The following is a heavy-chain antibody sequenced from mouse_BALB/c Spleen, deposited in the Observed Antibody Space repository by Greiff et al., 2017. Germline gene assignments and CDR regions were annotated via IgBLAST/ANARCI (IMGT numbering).Heavy chain of an antibody. V-gene: IGHV1-54*01. D-gene: IGHD2-4*01. CDR2: INPGSGGT. J-gene: IGHJ4*01. Sequence: VQLQQSGAELVRPGTSVKVSCKASGYAFTNYLIEWVKQRPGQGLEWIGVINPGSGGTNYNEKFKGKATLTADKSSSTAYMQLSSLTSDDSAVYFCARFPIYYDYDPYAMDYWGQGTSVTVSS. CDR3: ARFPIYYDYDPYAMDY. CDR1: GYAFTNYL.